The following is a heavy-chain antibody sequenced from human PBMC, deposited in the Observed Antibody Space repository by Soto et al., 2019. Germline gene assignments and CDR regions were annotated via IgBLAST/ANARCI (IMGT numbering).Heavy chain of an antibody. D-gene: IGHD3-16*01. CDR3: ARDGGRAWDLHY. J-gene: IGHJ4*02. CDR2: ITRSSRTI. CDR1: GFTFSDYS. Sequence: QVQLVESGGGLVKPGGSLRLSCAASGFTFSDYSMTWIRLTPGKGLEWVSYITRSSRTIYYADSVKGRLTISRDNAKKSLYLQMNSLRAEDTAVYYCARDGGRAWDLHYWGQGTLVTVSS. V-gene: IGHV3-11*01.